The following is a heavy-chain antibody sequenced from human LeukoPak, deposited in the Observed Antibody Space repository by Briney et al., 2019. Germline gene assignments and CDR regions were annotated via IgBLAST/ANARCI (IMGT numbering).Heavy chain of an antibody. V-gene: IGHV4-39*07. CDR1: GGSISSNSYY. J-gene: IGHJ4*02. Sequence: SETLSLTCAVSGGSISSNSYYWGWIRQPPGKGLEWIGSIYYSGSTYYNPSLKSRVTISVDTSKNQFSLKLSSVTAADTAVYYCASGNYDFWSGYFMNLDYWGQGTVVTASS. CDR2: IYYSGST. D-gene: IGHD3-3*01. CDR3: ASGNYDFWSGYFMNLDY.